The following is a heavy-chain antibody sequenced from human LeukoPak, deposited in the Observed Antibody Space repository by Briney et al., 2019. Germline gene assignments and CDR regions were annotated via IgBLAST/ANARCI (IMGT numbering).Heavy chain of an antibody. Sequence: PSETLSLTCSVSGAIIKREGFNWDWIRQPPGKGLEYIGSVFYNGNTYYTPSLESRVTISVDTSKNQLSLKLYSVTAADTAVYYCTRRPKEPGFWSGYVDSWGQGTLVTVSS. D-gene: IGHD3-3*01. CDR3: TRRPKEPGFWSGYVDS. CDR2: VFYNGNT. J-gene: IGHJ4*02. CDR1: GAIIKREGFN. V-gene: IGHV4-39*01.